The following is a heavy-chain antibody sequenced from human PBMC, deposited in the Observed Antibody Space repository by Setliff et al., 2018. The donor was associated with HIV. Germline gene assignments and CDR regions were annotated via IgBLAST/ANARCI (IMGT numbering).Heavy chain of an antibody. Sequence: PGGSLRLSCTASGFTFSDYYMSWIRQSPGKGLEWISYISSSGTTIYYADSVKGRFTISRDNAKNSLYLEMNSLRAEETAVYYCARRKLEVWVNDYYSYYLDVWGKGTTVTVSS. CDR1: GFTFSDYY. CDR2: ISSSGTTI. J-gene: IGHJ6*03. D-gene: IGHD1-1*01. V-gene: IGHV3-11*01. CDR3: ARRKLEVWVNDYYSYYLDV.